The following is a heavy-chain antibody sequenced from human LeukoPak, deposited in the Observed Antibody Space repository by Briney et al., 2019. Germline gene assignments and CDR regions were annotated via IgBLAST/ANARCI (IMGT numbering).Heavy chain of an antibody. D-gene: IGHD2-2*01. CDR1: GFTFSSYG. Sequence: GGSLRLSCAASGFTFSSYGMHWVRQAPGKGLEWVAVIWYDGSNKYYADSVKGRFTISRDNPKNTLYLQMNSLRAEDTAVYYCARDRDRRYCSSTSCYHFDYWGQGSLVTVSS. CDR2: IWYDGSNK. CDR3: ARDRDRRYCSSTSCYHFDY. J-gene: IGHJ4*02. V-gene: IGHV3-33*01.